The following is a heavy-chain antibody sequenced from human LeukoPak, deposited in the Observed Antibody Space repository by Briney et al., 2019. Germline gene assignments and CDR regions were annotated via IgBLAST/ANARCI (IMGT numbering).Heavy chain of an antibody. CDR2: ISAYNGNT. Sequence: ASVKVSCKASGCTFTSYGISWVRQAPGQGLEWMGWISAYNGNTNYAQKLQGRVTMTTDTSTSTAYMELRSLRSDDTAVYYCASPREYSGSYFPFDYWGQGALVTVSS. V-gene: IGHV1-18*01. J-gene: IGHJ4*02. CDR1: GCTFTSYG. D-gene: IGHD1-26*01. CDR3: ASPREYSGSYFPFDY.